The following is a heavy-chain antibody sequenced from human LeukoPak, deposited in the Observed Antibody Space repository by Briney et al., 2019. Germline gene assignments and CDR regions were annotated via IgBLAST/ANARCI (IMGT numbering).Heavy chain of an antibody. J-gene: IGHJ5*02. V-gene: IGHV3-48*04. Sequence: GGSLRLSCAASGFTFSSYAMSWVRQAPGKGLEWVSYISSSGSTIYYADSVKGRFTISRDNAKNSLYLQMNSLRAEDTAVYYCAREPSIAAAGPHGDPWGQGTLVTVSS. D-gene: IGHD6-13*01. CDR3: AREPSIAAAGPHGDP. CDR2: ISSSGSTI. CDR1: GFTFSSYA.